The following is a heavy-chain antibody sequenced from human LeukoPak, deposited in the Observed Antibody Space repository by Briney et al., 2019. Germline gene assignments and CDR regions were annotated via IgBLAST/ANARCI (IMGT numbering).Heavy chain of an antibody. J-gene: IGHJ4*02. Sequence: ASVKVSCKTSGYTFTGHYIHWVREAPGHGLGCRGWFSPKTAGSHFAQNFRGRVAMTTDTSISTAHLELSSLRSDDTAVYYCVRDSGGSYYYPSDYWGQGTLVTVSS. CDR2: FSPKTAGS. D-gene: IGHD1-26*01. CDR1: GYTFTGHY. CDR3: VRDSGGSYYYPSDY. V-gene: IGHV1-2*02.